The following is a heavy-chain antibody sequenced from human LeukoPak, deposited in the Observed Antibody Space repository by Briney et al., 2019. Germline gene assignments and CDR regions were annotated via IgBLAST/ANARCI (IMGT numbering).Heavy chain of an antibody. J-gene: IGHJ4*02. V-gene: IGHV3-64*01. CDR1: GFTFSNYA. D-gene: IGHD1-26*01. Sequence: GGSLRLSCAASGFTFSNYAMHWVRQAPGKGLEYVSVINSNGNTTFYANSVKGRFTISRGNSKNTLYPQMGSLGADDMGVYYCARALYTGNNLLFDCWGQGTQVTVSS. CDR2: INSNGNTT. CDR3: ARALYTGNNLLFDC.